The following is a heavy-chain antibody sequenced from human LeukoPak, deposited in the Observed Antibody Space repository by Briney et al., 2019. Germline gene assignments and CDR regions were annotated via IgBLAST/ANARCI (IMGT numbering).Heavy chain of an antibody. CDR1: GYTFTSYG. J-gene: IGHJ4*02. CDR2: FRDYNGNT. D-gene: IGHD3-22*01. V-gene: IGHV1-18*01. Sequence: ASVKVSCKGSGYTFTSYGISWVRQGPGPGLERVGWFRDYNGNTNYAQKRQGRVTMTTDISTSTAYMEVRSLRSDDTAVYYCEGHYYDSSGYYYWGQGTLVSVS. CDR3: EGHYYDSSGYYY.